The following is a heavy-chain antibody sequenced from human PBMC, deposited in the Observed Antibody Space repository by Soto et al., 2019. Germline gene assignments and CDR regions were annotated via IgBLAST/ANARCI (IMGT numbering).Heavy chain of an antibody. V-gene: IGHV1-3*01. Sequence: QVQLVQSGAEVKKPGASVKVSCKASGYTFTSYAMHWVRRAPGQRLEWMGWINAGNGNTKYSQKFQGRVTITRDTSASTAYMELSSLRSEDTAVYYCATTDSTTSYYYYYGMDVWGQGTTVTVSS. CDR1: GYTFTSYA. CDR3: ATTDSTTSYYYYYGMDV. J-gene: IGHJ6*02. CDR2: INAGNGNT. D-gene: IGHD1-1*01.